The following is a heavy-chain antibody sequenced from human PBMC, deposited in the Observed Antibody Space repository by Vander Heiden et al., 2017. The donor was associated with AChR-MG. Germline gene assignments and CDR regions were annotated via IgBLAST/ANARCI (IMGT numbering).Heavy chain of an antibody. V-gene: IGHV4-30-2*01. CDR1: GGGVSSGGYE. CDR3: ARALGGMDV. J-gene: IGHJ6*02. D-gene: IGHD3-16*01. CDR2: NKHSGST. Sequence: HLQLQESGSGLVKLSQTLSLTCAVSGGGVSSGGYEWRWMRQPRGKGLEWIGNNKHSGSTYYNPSLKSRVTIAVDRYKNQCAQKLSSVTAADTGVYYCARALGGMDVWGQGTTVNVSS.